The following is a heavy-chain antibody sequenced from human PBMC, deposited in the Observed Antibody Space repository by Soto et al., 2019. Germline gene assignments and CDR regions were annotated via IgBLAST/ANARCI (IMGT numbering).Heavy chain of an antibody. Sequence: SETLSLTCTVSGGSISSYYWSWIRQPPGKGLEWIGYIYYSGSTNYNPSLKSRVILSIDNSKSQFSLTLISVTAADTAVYYCAGSTSYRLDYWGQGALVTVSS. D-gene: IGHD3-10*01. J-gene: IGHJ4*02. V-gene: IGHV4-59*03. CDR1: GGSISSYY. CDR3: AGSTSYRLDY. CDR2: IYYSGST.